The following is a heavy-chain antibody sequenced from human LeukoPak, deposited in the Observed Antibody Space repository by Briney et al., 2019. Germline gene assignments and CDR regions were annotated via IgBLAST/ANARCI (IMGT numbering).Heavy chain of an antibody. J-gene: IGHJ4*02. Sequence: SETLSLTCTVSGGSISRSSYYWGWIRQPPGKGLEWIGSIYYSGSTYYNPSLKSRVTISVDTSKNQFSLKLSSVTAADTAVYYCVTPPEGFLEWILFVYWGQGTLVTVSS. D-gene: IGHD3-3*01. CDR1: GGSISRSSYY. CDR3: VTPPEGFLEWILFVY. V-gene: IGHV4-39*07. CDR2: IYYSGST.